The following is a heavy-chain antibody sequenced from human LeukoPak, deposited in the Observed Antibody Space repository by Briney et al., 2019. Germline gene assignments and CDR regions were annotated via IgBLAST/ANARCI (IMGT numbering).Heavy chain of an antibody. CDR2: TNPSGGST. CDR3: ARAATVTTVSFDY. J-gene: IGHJ4*02. Sequence: ASVKVSCKASGYTFTSYYMHWVRQAPGQGLEWMGITNPSGGSTSYAQKFQGRVTMTRDMSTSTVYMELSSLRSEDTAVYYCARAATVTTVSFDYWGQGTLVTVSS. V-gene: IGHV1-46*01. D-gene: IGHD4-17*01. CDR1: GYTFTSYY.